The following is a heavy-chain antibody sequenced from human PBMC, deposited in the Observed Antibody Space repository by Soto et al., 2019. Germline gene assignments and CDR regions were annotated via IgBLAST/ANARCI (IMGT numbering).Heavy chain of an antibody. CDR3: ARGRVGTAYFDY. V-gene: IGHV3-48*02. J-gene: IGHJ4*02. Sequence: GGSLRLSCAASGFPFTINSMNWVRQSPGKGLEWISYITISSSTIYYADSVKGRFTISRDNAKNSLYLQMNSLRDDDTAVYYCARGRVGTAYFDYWGQGALVTLFS. CDR2: ITISSSTI. D-gene: IGHD2-21*02. CDR1: GFPFTINS.